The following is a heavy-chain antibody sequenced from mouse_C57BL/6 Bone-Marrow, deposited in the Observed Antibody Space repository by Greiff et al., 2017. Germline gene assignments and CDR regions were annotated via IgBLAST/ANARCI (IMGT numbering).Heavy chain of an antibody. CDR3: ASTTVVAHWYFDV. J-gene: IGHJ1*03. Sequence: DVKLQESGPGLVKPSQSLSLTCSVTGYSITSGYYWNWIRQFPGNKLEWMGYISYDGSNNYNPSLKNRISITRDTSKNQFFLKLNSVTTEDTATYYCASTTVVAHWYFDVWGTGTTVTVSS. CDR2: ISYDGSN. V-gene: IGHV3-6*01. D-gene: IGHD1-1*01. CDR1: GYSITSGYY.